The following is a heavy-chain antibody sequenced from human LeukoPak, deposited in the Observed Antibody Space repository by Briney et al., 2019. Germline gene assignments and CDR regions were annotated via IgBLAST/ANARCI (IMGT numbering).Heavy chain of an antibody. CDR1: GYTFTSYD. Sequence: ASVKVSCKASGYTFTSYDINWVRQATGQGLEWMGWMNPNSGNTGYAQKFQGRVTMTRNTSISTAYMELSSLRSEDTAVYYCARGRRAVTTYNYYYYMDAWGKGTTVTVSS. CDR2: MNPNSGNT. V-gene: IGHV1-8*01. D-gene: IGHD4-11*01. CDR3: ARGRRAVTTYNYYYYMDA. J-gene: IGHJ6*03.